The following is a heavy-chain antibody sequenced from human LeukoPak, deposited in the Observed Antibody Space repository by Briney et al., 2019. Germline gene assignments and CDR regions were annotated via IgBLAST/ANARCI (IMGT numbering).Heavy chain of an antibody. CDR2: IYYSGST. CDR1: GGSISSYY. V-gene: IGHV4-59*01. Sequence: SSETLSLTCTVSGGSISSYYWSWIRQPPGKGLEWIGYIYYSGSTNYNPSLKSRVTISVDTSKNQFSLKLSSVTAADTAVYYCARGGSGWHYFDYWGQGTLVTVSS. D-gene: IGHD6-19*01. J-gene: IGHJ4*02. CDR3: ARGGSGWHYFDY.